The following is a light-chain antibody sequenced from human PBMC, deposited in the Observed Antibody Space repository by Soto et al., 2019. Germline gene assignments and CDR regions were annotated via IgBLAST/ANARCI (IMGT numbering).Light chain of an antibody. Sequence: EIVMTQSPATLSVSPGERATLSCRASQSVSSSYLAWYQQKPGQAPRLLIYDTSTRATGIPARFSGSGSGTEFTLTISSLQSEDFAVYYCQQYSNWPPFTFGQGTRLAIK. CDR1: QSVSSSY. CDR2: DTS. V-gene: IGKV3-15*01. CDR3: QQYSNWPPFT. J-gene: IGKJ5*01.